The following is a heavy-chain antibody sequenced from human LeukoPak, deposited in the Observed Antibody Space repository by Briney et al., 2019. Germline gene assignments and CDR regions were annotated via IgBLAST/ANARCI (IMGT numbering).Heavy chain of an antibody. D-gene: IGHD3-16*01. Sequence: SETLSLTCTVSGGSISSHYWTWIRQSPVKGLEWIGDISNSGSTSYNPSLKSRVTISIDTSKNQFSLNLSSVTAADTAVYYCAKSPSGRGGYNWFDPWGQGTLVTVSS. J-gene: IGHJ5*02. V-gene: IGHV4-59*11. CDR2: ISNSGST. CDR1: GGSISSHY. CDR3: AKSPSGRGGYNWFDP.